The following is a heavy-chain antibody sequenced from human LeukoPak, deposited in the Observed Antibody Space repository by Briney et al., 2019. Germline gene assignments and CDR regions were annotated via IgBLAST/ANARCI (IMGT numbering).Heavy chain of an antibody. J-gene: IGHJ4*02. CDR2: IYYSGST. CDR1: GGSISSYY. D-gene: IGHD5-12*01. V-gene: IGHV4-59*01. CDR3: ARAKIVATIGGYFDY. Sequence: SETLSLTCTVSGGSISSYYWSWIRQPPGKGLEWIGYIYYSGSTNYNPSLKSRVTISVDTSKNQFSLKLSSVTAADTAVYYCARAKIVATIGGYFDYWGQGTLVTVSS.